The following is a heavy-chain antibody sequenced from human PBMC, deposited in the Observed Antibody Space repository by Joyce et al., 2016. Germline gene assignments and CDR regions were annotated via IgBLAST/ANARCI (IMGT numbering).Heavy chain of an antibody. J-gene: IGHJ4*02. CDR2: LSSSSSYI. CDR1: GVTFSSYS. D-gene: IGHD2-8*01. V-gene: IGHV3-21*01. Sequence: EVQLVESGGGLVKPGGSLRLSCAASGVTFSSYSMSWVRQAAGKGLEWVSSLSSSSSYIKYTDSVKGRFTISRDNAKNSLYLQMNSLRVEDTAVYYCARSSYTNGIFDYWGQGTLVTVSS. CDR3: ARSSYTNGIFDY.